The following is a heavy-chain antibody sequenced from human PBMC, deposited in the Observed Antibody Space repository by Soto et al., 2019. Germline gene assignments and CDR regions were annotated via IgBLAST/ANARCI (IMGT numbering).Heavy chain of an antibody. CDR1: GFTFSSYA. CDR2: ISYDGSNK. V-gene: IGHV3-30-3*01. J-gene: IGHJ6*02. D-gene: IGHD3-9*01. Sequence: GGSLRLSCAASGFTFSSYAMHWVRQAPGKGLEWVAVISYDGSNKYYADSVKGRFTISRDNSKNTLYLQMNSLRAEDTAVYYCARDFAELRYFDWDTPRMDVWGQGTTVTVSS. CDR3: ARDFAELRYFDWDTPRMDV.